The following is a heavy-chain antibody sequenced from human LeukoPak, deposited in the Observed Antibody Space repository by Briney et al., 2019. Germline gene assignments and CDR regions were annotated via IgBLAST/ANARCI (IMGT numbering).Heavy chain of an antibody. CDR1: GFTFSSYA. CDR2: ISGSGGST. J-gene: IGHJ4*02. CDR3: ATDSTVSPVSPRPITTSYWGYFDY. Sequence: GGSLRLSCAASGFTFSSYAMSWVRQAPGKGLEWVSAISGSGGSTYYADSVKGRFTISRDNSKNTLYLQMNSLRAEDTAVYYCATDSTVSPVSPRPITTSYWGYFDYWGQGTLVTVSS. V-gene: IGHV3-23*01. D-gene: IGHD2-8*02.